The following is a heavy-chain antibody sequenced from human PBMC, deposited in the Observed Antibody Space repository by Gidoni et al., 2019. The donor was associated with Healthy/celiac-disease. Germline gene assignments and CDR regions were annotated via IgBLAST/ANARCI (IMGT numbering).Heavy chain of an antibody. CDR1: GGSISSSSYY. CDR2: IYYSGST. V-gene: IGHV4-39*01. D-gene: IGHD4-4*01. Sequence: QLQLQESGPGLVKPSETLSLTCTVPGGSISSSSYYWGWIRQPPGKGLEWIGSIYYSGSTYYNPSLKSRVTISVDTSKNQFSLKLSSVTAADTAVYYCAESTVTTGRGNFDYWGQGTLVTVS. J-gene: IGHJ4*02. CDR3: AESTVTTGRGNFDY.